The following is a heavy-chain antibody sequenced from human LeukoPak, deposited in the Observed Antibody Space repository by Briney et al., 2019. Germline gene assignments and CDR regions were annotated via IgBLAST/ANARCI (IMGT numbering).Heavy chain of an antibody. CDR1: GFTFSSYW. J-gene: IGHJ4*02. V-gene: IGHV3-15*01. Sequence: PGGSLRLSCAASGFTFSSYWMSWVRQAPGKGLEWVGRIKSKTDGGTTDYAAPVKGRFTISRDDSKNTLYLQMNSLKTEDTAVYYCTASANIAVAGPQPPYWGQGTLVTVSS. CDR2: IKSKTDGGTT. D-gene: IGHD6-19*01. CDR3: TASANIAVAGPQPPY.